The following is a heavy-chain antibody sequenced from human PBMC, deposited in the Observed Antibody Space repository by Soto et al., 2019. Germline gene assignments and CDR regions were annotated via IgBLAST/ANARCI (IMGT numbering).Heavy chain of an antibody. CDR2: IYYSGST. D-gene: IGHD3-3*01. CDR3: ARDRITIFGVVNWFDP. J-gene: IGHJ5*02. Sequence: SQTLSLTCTVSGGSISSYYWSWIRQPPGKGLEWIGYIYYSGSTYYNPSLKSRVTISVDTSKNQFSLKLSSVTAADTAVYYCARDRITIFGVVNWFDPWGQGTLVTVSS. V-gene: IGHV4-59*06. CDR1: GGSISSYY.